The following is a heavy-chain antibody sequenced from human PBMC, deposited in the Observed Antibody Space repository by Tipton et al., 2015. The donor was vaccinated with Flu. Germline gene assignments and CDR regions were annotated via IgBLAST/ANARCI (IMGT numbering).Heavy chain of an antibody. V-gene: IGHV3-9*01. CDR2: ISWNSGSI. Sequence: SLRLSCAASGFTFDDYAMHWVRQAPGKGLEWVSGISWNSGSIGYADSVKGRFTISRDNAKNSLYLQMNSLRAEDTALYYCAKDWSSYGDYEGGYFDYWGQGTLVTVSS. CDR1: GFTFDDYA. D-gene: IGHD4-17*01. J-gene: IGHJ4*02. CDR3: AKDWSSYGDYEGGYFDY.